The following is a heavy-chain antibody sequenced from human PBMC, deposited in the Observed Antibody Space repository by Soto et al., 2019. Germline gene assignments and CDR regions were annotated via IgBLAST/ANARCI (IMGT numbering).Heavy chain of an antibody. D-gene: IGHD4-17*01. CDR3: AKDRYTGQYGEFLF. CDR2: ISGSGGST. J-gene: IGHJ4*02. V-gene: IGHV3-23*01. CDR1: GFTFSSYA. Sequence: PGESLKISCAASGFTFSSYAMSWVRQAPGKGLEWVSAISGSGGSTYYADSVKGRFTISRDNSKNTLFLQMDSLRAEDTAVYYCAKDRYTGQYGEFLFWGQGTLVTVSS.